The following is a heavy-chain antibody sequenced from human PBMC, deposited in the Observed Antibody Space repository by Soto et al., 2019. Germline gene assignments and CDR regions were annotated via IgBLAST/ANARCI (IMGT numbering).Heavy chain of an antibody. CDR2: IKRNTDAGTA. D-gene: IGHD3-3*02. J-gene: IGHJ6*02. CDR3: TTALHFQGHEYLSGVDV. Sequence: GSLRLSCAASGFTFTKAWMNWVRQAPGKGLEWVGRIKRNTDAGTADYATPVEGRFSISRDDSKNMVYLQLNNLKTEDTAVYYCTTALHFQGHEYLSGVDVWGQGNTVTVS. V-gene: IGHV3-15*07. CDR1: GFTFTKAW.